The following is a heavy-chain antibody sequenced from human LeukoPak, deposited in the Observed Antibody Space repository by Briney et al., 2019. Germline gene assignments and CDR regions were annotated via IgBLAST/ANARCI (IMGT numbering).Heavy chain of an antibody. D-gene: IGHD1-14*01. Sequence: GGSLRPSCAASGFTFSSYGVSWVRQAPGKGLEWVSGISGSGHRTYYADSVKGRFTISRDNSKSTLYLQMNCLRGEDTAMYYCARDALGSIDYWGQGTLVTVSS. CDR1: GFTFSSYG. CDR3: ARDALGSIDY. J-gene: IGHJ4*02. CDR2: ISGSGHRT. V-gene: IGHV3-23*01.